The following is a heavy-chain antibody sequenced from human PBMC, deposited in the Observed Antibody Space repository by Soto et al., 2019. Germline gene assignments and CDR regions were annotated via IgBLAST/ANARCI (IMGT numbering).Heavy chain of an antibody. CDR2: ISSTGSYS. CDR1: GFTFSDYY. J-gene: IGHJ4*02. CDR3: ARDPHGGYGVHVDY. V-gene: IGHV3-11*05. Sequence: QVQLVESGGALVKPGGSLRLSCAASGFTFSDYYMSWIRQAPGKGLEWVSYISSTGSYSNYADSVKGRYTISRDNAKNSLYRQMISLRAENTAVYYCARDPHGGYGVHVDYWGQGTLVTVSS. D-gene: IGHD5-12*01.